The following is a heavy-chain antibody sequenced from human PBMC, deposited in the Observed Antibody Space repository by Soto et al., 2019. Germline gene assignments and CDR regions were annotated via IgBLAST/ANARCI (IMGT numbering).Heavy chain of an antibody. CDR1: EVTLRYHS. J-gene: IGHJ4*02. CDR3: VRSTYFSESSGYTRGLDS. V-gene: IGHV3-72*01. Sequence: EVTLRYHSADWVRQASGKGLKWVGRSRDKPQAYSTKYAASVKGRFTDSRDESKNSAYLQMNSLKTEDTAVYYCVRSTYFSESSGYTRGLDSWGQGTSVPVSS. D-gene: IGHD3-22*01. CDR2: SRDKPQAYST.